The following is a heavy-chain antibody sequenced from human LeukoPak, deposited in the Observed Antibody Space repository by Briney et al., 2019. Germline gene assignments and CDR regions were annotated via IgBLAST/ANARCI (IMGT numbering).Heavy chain of an antibody. CDR1: GFTFSSYS. D-gene: IGHD3-22*01. V-gene: IGHV3-21*01. Sequence: GGSLRLSCAASGFTFSSYSMNWVRQAPGKGLEWVSSISSSSSCIYYADSVKGRFTISRDNAKNSLYLQMNSLRAEDTAVYYCARESYYYDSSGYSAPGHLVDPWGQGTLVTVSS. CDR3: ARESYYYDSSGYSAPGHLVDP. J-gene: IGHJ5*02. CDR2: ISSSSSCI.